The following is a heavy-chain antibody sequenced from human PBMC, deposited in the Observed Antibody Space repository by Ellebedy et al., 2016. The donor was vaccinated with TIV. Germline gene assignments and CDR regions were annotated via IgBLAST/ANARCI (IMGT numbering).Heavy chain of an antibody. CDR1: EFTFSSYA. CDR2: ISHDGFNT. CDR3: AREGKVIADAFDI. Sequence: GESLKISXAASEFTFSSYAMDWVRQAPGKGLEWVALISHDGFNTYYSDSVKGRFTISRDNSKNTLYLQMNSLRAEDTAVYYCAREGKVIADAFDIWGQGTMVTVSS. D-gene: IGHD3-16*02. V-gene: IGHV3-30-3*01. J-gene: IGHJ3*02.